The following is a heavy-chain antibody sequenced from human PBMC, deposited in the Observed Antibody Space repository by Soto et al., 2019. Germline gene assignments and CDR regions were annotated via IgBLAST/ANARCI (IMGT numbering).Heavy chain of an antibody. D-gene: IGHD6-6*01. Sequence: ASVKVSCKASGYTFTDYFMHWVRQAPGQGLEWMGWINPNSGGTNYAQKFQGWVTMTRDRSIGTAYMELSRLRSDDTAVYYCARGRYSSSYYFDYWGQGTLVTVSS. CDR3: ARGRYSSSYYFDY. CDR1: GYTFTDYF. CDR2: INPNSGGT. V-gene: IGHV1-2*04. J-gene: IGHJ4*02.